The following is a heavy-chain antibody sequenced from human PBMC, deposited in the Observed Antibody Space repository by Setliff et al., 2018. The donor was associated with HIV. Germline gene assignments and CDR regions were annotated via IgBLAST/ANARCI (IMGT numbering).Heavy chain of an antibody. V-gene: IGHV3-11*01. CDR2: ISSSGSTI. CDR3: ARDRSNFWSGPYMDV. Sequence: GGSLRLSCVAPGFTFSDYYMSWIRQAPGKGLEWISYISSSGSTIYYADSVKGRFTISRDNAKNSLYLQMNSLRAEDTAVYYCARDRSNFWSGPYMDVWGKGTTVTVSS. J-gene: IGHJ6*03. CDR1: GFTFSDYY. D-gene: IGHD3-3*01.